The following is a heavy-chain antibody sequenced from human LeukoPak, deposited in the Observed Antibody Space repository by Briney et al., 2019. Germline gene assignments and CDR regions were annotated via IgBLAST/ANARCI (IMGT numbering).Heavy chain of an antibody. CDR3: ARGEWEQKRGPYNWFDP. CDR2: TYYRSKWYN. Sequence: SQTLSLTCAISGDSVSSNSAAWNWIRQSPSRGLEWLGRTYYRSKWYNDYAVSVKSRITINPDTSKNQFSLQLNSVTPEDTAVYYCARGEWEQKRGPYNWFDPWGQGTLVTVSS. V-gene: IGHV6-1*01. CDR1: GDSVSSNSAA. D-gene: IGHD1-26*01. J-gene: IGHJ5*02.